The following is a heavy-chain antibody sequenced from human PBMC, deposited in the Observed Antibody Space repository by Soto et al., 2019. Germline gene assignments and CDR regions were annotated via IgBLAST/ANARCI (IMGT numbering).Heavy chain of an antibody. J-gene: IGHJ4*02. V-gene: IGHV4-59*08. Sequence: PSETLSLTCAVYGGSFSGCYWSWIRQHPGKGLEWIGYTYYSGSTNYNPSLKSRVTISVDTSKNQFSLKLSSVTAADTAVYYCARRYSSSFDHWGQGTLVTVSS. CDR3: ARRYSSSFDH. CDR1: GGSFSGCY. CDR2: TYYSGST. D-gene: IGHD6-13*01.